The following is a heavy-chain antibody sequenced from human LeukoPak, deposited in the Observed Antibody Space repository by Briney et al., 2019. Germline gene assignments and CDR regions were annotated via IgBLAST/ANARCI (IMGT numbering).Heavy chain of an antibody. CDR1: GFTFSSYW. D-gene: IGHD3-22*01. CDR3: ARDSSGYDHSYFDY. V-gene: IGHV3-7*01. CDR2: IKQDGSEK. J-gene: IGHJ4*02. Sequence: GGSLRLSCAGSGFTFSSYWMSWVRQAPGKGLEWVANIKQDGSEKYYVDSVKGRFTISRDNAKNSLYLQMNSLRAEDTAVYYCARDSSGYDHSYFDYWGQGTLVTVSS.